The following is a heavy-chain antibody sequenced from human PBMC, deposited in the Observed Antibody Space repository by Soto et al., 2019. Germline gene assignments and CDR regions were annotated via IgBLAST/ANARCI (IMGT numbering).Heavy chain of an antibody. V-gene: IGHV4-39*01. CDR3: ASTHASRDGYNFGWFDP. CDR2: IYYSGST. Sequence: SETLSLTCTVSGGSISSSSYYWGWIRQPPGKGLEWIGSIYYSGSTYYNPSLKSRVTISVDTSKNQFSLKLSSVTAADTAVYYCASTHASRDGYNFGWFDPWGQGTLVTVSS. D-gene: IGHD5-12*01. J-gene: IGHJ5*02. CDR1: GGSISSSSYY.